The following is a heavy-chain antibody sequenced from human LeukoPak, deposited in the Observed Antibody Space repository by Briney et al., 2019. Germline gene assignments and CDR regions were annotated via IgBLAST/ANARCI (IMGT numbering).Heavy chain of an antibody. CDR1: GYSISSGYY. J-gene: IGHJ3*02. CDR3: ARDRVAPRYCAFDI. CDR2: IYHSGST. Sequence: PSETLSLTCTVSGYSISSGYYWGWIRQPPGKGLEWIGSIYHSGSTYYNPSLKSRVTISVDTSKNQFSLKLSSVTAADTAVYYCARDRVAPRYCAFDIWGQGTMVTVSS. V-gene: IGHV4-38-2*02. D-gene: IGHD5-12*01.